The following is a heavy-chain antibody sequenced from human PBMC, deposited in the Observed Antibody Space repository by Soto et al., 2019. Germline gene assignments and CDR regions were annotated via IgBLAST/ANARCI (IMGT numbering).Heavy chain of an antibody. CDR2: ISGSGGNT. V-gene: IGHV3-23*01. D-gene: IGHD3-22*01. J-gene: IGHJ5*02. Sequence: GGSLRLSCSASGFTFSSYVMSWVRQAPGKGLEWVSAISGSGGNTYYADSVKGRFTISRDNSKNTLFLQMNSLRAEDTALYFCAKEMGDYYDSSGSWFDPWGQGTLVTVSS. CDR3: AKEMGDYYDSSGSWFDP. CDR1: GFTFSSYV.